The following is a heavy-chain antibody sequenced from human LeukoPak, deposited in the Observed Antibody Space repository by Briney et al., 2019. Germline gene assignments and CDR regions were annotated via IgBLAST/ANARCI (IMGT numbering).Heavy chain of an antibody. D-gene: IGHD3-10*02. CDR2: IYYSGST. Sequence: SETLSLTCSVSGGSISSGNYYWTWIRQPPEKGLEWIGYIYYSGSTYYNPSLKSRINISVDTSKNQFSLKLSSVTAADTAVYYCARDLSFVRGVPLAFDIWGQGTMVTVSS. CDR3: ARDLSFVRGVPLAFDI. CDR1: GGSISSGNYY. J-gene: IGHJ3*02. V-gene: IGHV4-30-4*02.